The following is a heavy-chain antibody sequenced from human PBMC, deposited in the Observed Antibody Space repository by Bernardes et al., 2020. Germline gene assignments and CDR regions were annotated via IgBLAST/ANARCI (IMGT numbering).Heavy chain of an antibody. CDR3: AISKTMVQGTFDY. CDR1: GFTFSSYA. J-gene: IGHJ4*02. CDR2: ISGSGGST. D-gene: IGHD3-10*01. Sequence: GGSLRLSCAASGFTFSSYAMSWVRQAPGKGLEWVSAISGSGGSTYYADSVKGRFTISRDNSKNTLYLQMNSLSAEDTAVYYCAISKTMVQGTFDYWGQGTLVTVSS. V-gene: IGHV3-23*01.